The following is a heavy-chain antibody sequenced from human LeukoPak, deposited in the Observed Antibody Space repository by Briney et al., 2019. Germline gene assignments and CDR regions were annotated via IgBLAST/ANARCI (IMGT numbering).Heavy chain of an antibody. Sequence: PGGSLRLSCAVSGFSFSSYWMSWVRQAPGKGLEWVANIKQDGSDKYYLTSVRGRFTISRDNAKNSLFLQMNSLRVEDTAVYYCARGGGHLDCWGQGTLVTVSS. CDR2: IKQDGSDK. CDR3: ARGGGHLDC. J-gene: IGHJ4*02. V-gene: IGHV3-7*03. D-gene: IGHD4-23*01. CDR1: GFSFSSYW.